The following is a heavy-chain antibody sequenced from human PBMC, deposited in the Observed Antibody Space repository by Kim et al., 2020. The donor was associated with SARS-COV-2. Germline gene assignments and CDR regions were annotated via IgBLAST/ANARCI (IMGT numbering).Heavy chain of an antibody. CDR3: SGSTGWYRLDY. CDR2: MFHSGTT. J-gene: IGHJ4*02. D-gene: IGHD6-19*01. CDR1: GVSITSATW. V-gene: IGHV4-4*02. Sequence: SETLSLTCTVSGVSITSATWWTWVRQPPGKGLEWIGEMFHSGTTNYNPSLKSRVTISVDKSKNHLSLNLNSVTAADTAVYYCSGSTGWYRLDYWGQGTLVTVSS.